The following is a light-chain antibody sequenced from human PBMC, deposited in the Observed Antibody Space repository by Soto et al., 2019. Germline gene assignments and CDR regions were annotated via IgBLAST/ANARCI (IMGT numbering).Light chain of an antibody. CDR3: QQYHNWPPLYT. J-gene: IGKJ2*01. CDR2: GAS. Sequence: EIVVTQSPASLSVSPGDGATLSCRASQTVASNVAWYQQKPGQGPRLLIHGASTRAAGVPARFSGSGSGTDFTLTISSLQSEDFAVYYCQQYHNWPPLYTFGQGTRLQIK. CDR1: QTVASN. V-gene: IGKV3-15*01.